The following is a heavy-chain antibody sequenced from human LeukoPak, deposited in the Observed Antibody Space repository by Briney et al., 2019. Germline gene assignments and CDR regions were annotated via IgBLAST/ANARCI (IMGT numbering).Heavy chain of an antibody. D-gene: IGHD1-7*01. V-gene: IGHV3-11*01. CDR2: ISSSGSTI. Sequence: GGSLRLSCAASGLTFSDYYVSWIRQAPGKGLEWVSYISSSGSTIYYANSVKGRFTISRDNAKNSLYLQMNSLRAEDTAVYYCARRETTKGDYFDYWGQGTLVTVSS. CDR3: ARRETTKGDYFDY. J-gene: IGHJ4*02. CDR1: GLTFSDYY.